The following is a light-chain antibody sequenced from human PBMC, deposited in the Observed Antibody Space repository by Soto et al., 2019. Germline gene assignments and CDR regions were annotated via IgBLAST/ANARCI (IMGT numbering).Light chain of an antibody. V-gene: IGKV2-28*01. CDR2: LGS. CDR1: QSLLHSNGYSY. CDR3: MQALQTPLT. Sequence: DIVMTQSPLSLPVTPGEPASISCRSSQSLLHSNGYSYLGWYLQKPGQSPQLLIYLGSNRASGVPDRFSGSGSGTDFTLKISSVEAEDVGVFYCMQALQTPLTFGGGTKVEIK. J-gene: IGKJ4*01.